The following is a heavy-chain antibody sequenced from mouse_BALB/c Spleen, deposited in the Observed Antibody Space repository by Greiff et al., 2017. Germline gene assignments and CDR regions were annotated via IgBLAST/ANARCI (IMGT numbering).Heavy chain of an antibody. D-gene: IGHD2-10*02. CDR1: GDSITSGY. CDR2: ISYSGST. CDR3: ARSLYGNYVWFAY. V-gene: IGHV3-8*02. J-gene: IGHJ3*01. Sequence: EVKLVESGPSLVKPSQTLSLTCSVTGDSITSGYWNWIRKFPGNKLEYMGYISYSGSTYYNPSLKSRISITRDTSKNQYYLQLNSVTTEDTATYYCARSLYGNYVWFAYWGQGTLVTVSA.